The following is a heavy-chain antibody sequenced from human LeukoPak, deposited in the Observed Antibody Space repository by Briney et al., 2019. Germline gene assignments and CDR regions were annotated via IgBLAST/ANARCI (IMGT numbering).Heavy chain of an antibody. CDR1: GFTFSSYS. D-gene: IGHD3-10*01. Sequence: PGGSLRLSCAASGFTFSSYSMNWVRQAPGKGLEWVSYISSSSSTIYYADSVKGRFTISRDNAKNSLYLQMNSLRAEDTAVYYCARDPSSGSYPYYFDYWGQGTLVTVSS. J-gene: IGHJ4*02. CDR2: ISSSSSTI. V-gene: IGHV3-48*01. CDR3: ARDPSSGSYPYYFDY.